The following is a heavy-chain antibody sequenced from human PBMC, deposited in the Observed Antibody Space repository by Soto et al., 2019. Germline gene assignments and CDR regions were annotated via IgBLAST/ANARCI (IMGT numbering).Heavy chain of an antibody. J-gene: IGHJ5*02. V-gene: IGHV4-4*02. CDR3: ATAGTVLRWLDP. CDR1: SGSISSRIW. Sequence: SETLSLTCTVSSGSISSRIWWTGVRQPPGRGLEWIGEIYHTGDTNYNPSLKSRVTISVDKSRNQFSLRLSSVTAADTAVYYCATAGTVLRWLDPWGQGTLVTVSS. CDR2: IYHTGDT. D-gene: IGHD6-13*01.